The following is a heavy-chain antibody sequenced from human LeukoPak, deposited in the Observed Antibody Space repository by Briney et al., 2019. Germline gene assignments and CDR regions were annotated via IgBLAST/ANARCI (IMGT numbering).Heavy chain of an antibody. CDR3: ARGTRLWLDHYYGMDV. Sequence: GASVTVSCKASGYTLTSYYMHWVRQAPGQGLEWMGIINPSGGSTSYAQKFQGRVTMTRDTSTSTVYMELSSLRSEDTAVYYCARGTRLWLDHYYGMDVWGQGTTVTVSS. CDR1: GYTLTSYY. V-gene: IGHV1-46*01. CDR2: INPSGGST. D-gene: IGHD5-18*01. J-gene: IGHJ6*02.